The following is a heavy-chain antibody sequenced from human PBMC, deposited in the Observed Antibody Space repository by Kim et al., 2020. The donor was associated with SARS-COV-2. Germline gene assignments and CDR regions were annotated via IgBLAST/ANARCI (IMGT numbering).Heavy chain of an antibody. V-gene: IGHV3-30*01. J-gene: IGHJ4*02. D-gene: IGHD6-6*01. Sequence: GDSVTGRFTISRDNSKNTLYLQMNSLRAEDTAVYYCVRDPGSSSSSDYFDYWGQGTLVTVSS. CDR3: VRDPGSSSSSDYFDY.